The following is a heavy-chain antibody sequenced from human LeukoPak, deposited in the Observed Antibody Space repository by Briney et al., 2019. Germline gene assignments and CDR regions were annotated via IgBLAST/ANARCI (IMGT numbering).Heavy chain of an antibody. V-gene: IGHV3-11*04. CDR2: ISSSGSTI. D-gene: IGHD3-10*01. J-gene: IGHJ4*02. CDR1: GFTFSDYY. CDR3: ARDGYRYYGSGSYPLLGY. Sequence: GGSLRLSCAASGFTFSDYYMSWIRQAPGKGLEWVSYISSSGSTIYYADSAKGRFTISRDNAKNSLYLQMNSLRAEDTAVYYCARDGYRYYGSGSYPLLGYWGQGTLVTVSS.